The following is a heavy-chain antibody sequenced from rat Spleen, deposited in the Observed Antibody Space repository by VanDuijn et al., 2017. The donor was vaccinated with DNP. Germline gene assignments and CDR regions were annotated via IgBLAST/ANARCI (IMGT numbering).Heavy chain of an antibody. CDR3: ARGDA. CDR2: INYDGSNT. J-gene: IGHJ4*01. V-gene: IGHV5-7*01. Sequence: EVQLVESGGGLVQPGRSLKLSCAASGFTFSDYNMAWVRQLPKKGLEWVATINYDGSNTNYRDSVKGRFTISRDNAKTTLYLQMDSLRSEDTATYCCARGDAWGQGTSVTVSS. CDR1: GFTFSDYN.